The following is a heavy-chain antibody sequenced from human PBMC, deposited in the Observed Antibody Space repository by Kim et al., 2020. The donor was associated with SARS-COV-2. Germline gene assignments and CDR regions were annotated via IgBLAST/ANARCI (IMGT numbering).Heavy chain of an antibody. CDR2: INPSGGST. J-gene: IGHJ6*02. V-gene: IGHV1-46*01. D-gene: IGHD3-10*01. CDR3: ARAATMVRKSRGMDV. Sequence: ASVKVSCKASGYTFTSYYMHWVRQAPGQGLEWMGIINPSGGSTSYAQKFQGRVTMTRDTSTSTVYMELSSLRSEDTAVYYCARAATMVRKSRGMDVWGQGTTVTVSS. CDR1: GYTFTSYY.